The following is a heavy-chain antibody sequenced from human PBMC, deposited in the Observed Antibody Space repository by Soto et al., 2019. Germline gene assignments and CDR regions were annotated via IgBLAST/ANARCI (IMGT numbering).Heavy chain of an antibody. J-gene: IGHJ4*02. Sequence: QVQLVQSGAEVKKPGASVKVSCTASGYTFTSYGISWVRQAPGQGLEWMGWISAYNGNTKHAQKLQGRVTMTTDTYTSKAYRELRSLRSDDTAVYYFAREPNYFDYWGQGTLVTVSS. CDR2: ISAYNGNT. V-gene: IGHV1-18*01. CDR3: AREPNYFDY. CDR1: GYTFTSYG.